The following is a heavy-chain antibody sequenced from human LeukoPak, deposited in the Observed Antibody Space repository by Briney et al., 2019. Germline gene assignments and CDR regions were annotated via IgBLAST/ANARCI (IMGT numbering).Heavy chain of an antibody. J-gene: IGHJ4*02. CDR2: IYYNGNT. V-gene: IGHV3-53*01. CDR3: ARDPNGNLHFDY. Sequence: PGGSLRLSCAASGLIVRNNYMKWVRQAPGKGVGWVSVIYYNGNTFYADSVMGRFTISRDNSKNTLYLQMNSLRAEDTAVYYCARDPNGNLHFDYWGQGTLVTVSS. CDR1: GLIVRNNY. D-gene: IGHD2-8*01.